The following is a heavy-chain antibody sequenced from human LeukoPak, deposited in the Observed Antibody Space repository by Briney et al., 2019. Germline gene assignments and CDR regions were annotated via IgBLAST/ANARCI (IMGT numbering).Heavy chain of an antibody. CDR3: ATGRITIFGVVIIPDAFDI. Sequence: PLETLSLTCAVSGYSISSGYYWGWIRPPPGKGLEWIGNIYYSGSTYYNPSLKSRVTISVDTSKNQFSLKLSSVTAADTAVYYCATGRITIFGVVIIPDAFDIWGQGTMVPVSS. CDR2: IYYSGST. J-gene: IGHJ3*02. V-gene: IGHV4-38-2*01. D-gene: IGHD3-3*01. CDR1: GYSISSGYY.